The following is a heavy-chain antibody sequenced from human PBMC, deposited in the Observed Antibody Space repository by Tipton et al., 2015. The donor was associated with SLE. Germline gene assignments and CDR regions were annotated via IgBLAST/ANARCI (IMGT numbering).Heavy chain of an antibody. CDR3: ARDPLYSSSPPFDY. J-gene: IGHJ4*02. D-gene: IGHD6-6*01. CDR1: GYTFTSYA. V-gene: IGHV1-2*06. Sequence: QSGPEVKKPGASVKVSCKASGYTFTSYAMNWVRQAPGQGLEWMGRINPNSGGTNYAQKFQGRVTMTRDTSISTAYMELSRLRSDDTAVYYCARDPLYSSSPPFDYWGQGTLVTVSS. CDR2: INPNSGGT.